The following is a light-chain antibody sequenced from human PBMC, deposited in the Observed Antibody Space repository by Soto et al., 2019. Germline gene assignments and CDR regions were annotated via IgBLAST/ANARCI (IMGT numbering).Light chain of an antibody. V-gene: IGLV4-69*01. CDR3: QTWDTGARVV. CDR2: LSSDGSH. CDR1: SGHSSYA. J-gene: IGLJ2*01. Sequence: QLVLTQSPSASASPGASVKLTCTLSSGHSSYAIAWHQQQPEKGPRYLMKLSSDGSHSKGDGIPDRFSGSSSGAERYLTISSLQSEDEADSYCQTWDTGARVVFGGGTKVTVL.